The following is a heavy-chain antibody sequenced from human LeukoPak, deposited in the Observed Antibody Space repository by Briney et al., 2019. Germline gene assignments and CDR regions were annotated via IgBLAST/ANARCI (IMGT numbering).Heavy chain of an antibody. CDR1: GGTFSSYA. D-gene: IGHD6-19*01. CDR2: IIPIFDTA. V-gene: IGHV1-69*13. J-gene: IGHJ4*02. Sequence: GASVKVSCKASGGTFSSYAFNWVRQAPGQGLEWMGGIIPIFDTANYARKFQDRVTITADESTSTAYMELSSLRSEDTAIYYCTRGIPVTGTFDYWGQGTLVTVSS. CDR3: TRGIPVTGTFDY.